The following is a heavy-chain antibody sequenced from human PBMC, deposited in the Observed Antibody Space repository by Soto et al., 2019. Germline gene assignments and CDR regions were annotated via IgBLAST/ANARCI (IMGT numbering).Heavy chain of an antibody. CDR3: ARESLMEVVVNAFDI. CDR2: IYYSGST. J-gene: IGHJ3*02. D-gene: IGHD2-21*01. V-gene: IGHV4-61*01. CDR1: GGSVSSGSYY. Sequence: QVQLQESGPGLVKPSETLSLTCTVSGGSVSSGSYYWSWIRQPPGKGLEWIGYIYYSGSTNYNPSLKSRVTISVDTSKNQFSLKLSSVTAADTAVYYCARESLMEVVVNAFDIWGQGTMVTVFS.